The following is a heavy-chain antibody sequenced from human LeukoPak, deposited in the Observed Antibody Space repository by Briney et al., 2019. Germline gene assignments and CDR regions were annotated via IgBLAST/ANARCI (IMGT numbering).Heavy chain of an antibody. J-gene: IGHJ4*02. CDR3: ARVKAVYEDNVRRSLPRELDY. Sequence: GGSLRLSCAAAGFSVSSNYMSWVRQAPGKGLEWVSVFYSGGRTYYADSVKGRFTISRDNSKNTVDLQMNSLRAEDTAVYYCARVKAVYEDNVRRSLPRELDYWGQGTLVTVSS. CDR2: FYSGGRT. D-gene: IGHD5-12*01. CDR1: GFSVSSNY. V-gene: IGHV3-66*01.